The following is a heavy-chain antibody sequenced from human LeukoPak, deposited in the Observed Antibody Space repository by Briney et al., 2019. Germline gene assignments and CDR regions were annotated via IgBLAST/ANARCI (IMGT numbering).Heavy chain of an antibody. V-gene: IGHV3-30*18. Sequence: GRSLRLSCAASGFTFSSYGMHWVRQAPGKGLEWVAVISYDGSNKHYADSVKGRFIISRDNSKNTLYLQMNSLRAEDTAVYYCAKSQARGGISGTIMAIVDSWGQGALVTVSS. J-gene: IGHJ4*02. CDR2: ISYDGSNK. D-gene: IGHD5-24*01. CDR1: GFTFSSYG. CDR3: AKSQARGGISGTIMAIVDS.